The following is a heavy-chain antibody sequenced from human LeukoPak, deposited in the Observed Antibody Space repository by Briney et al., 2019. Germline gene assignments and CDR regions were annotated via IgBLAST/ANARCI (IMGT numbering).Heavy chain of an antibody. CDR1: GASISGTSYY. D-gene: IGHD5-12*01. CDR3: ARVSGYDWESFYDY. CDR2: IYYSGST. V-gene: IGHV4-39*07. Sequence: SETLSLTCAVSGASISGTSYYWGWIRQPPGKGLEWIGNIYYSGSTNYNPSLKSRVTISVDTSKNQFSLKLSSVTAADTAVYYCARVSGYDWESFYDYWGQGTLVTVSS. J-gene: IGHJ4*02.